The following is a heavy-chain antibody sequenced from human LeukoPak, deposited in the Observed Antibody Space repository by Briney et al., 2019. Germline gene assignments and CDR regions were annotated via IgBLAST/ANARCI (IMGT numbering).Heavy chain of an antibody. CDR2: IKRDGSEK. D-gene: IGHD5-12*01. V-gene: IGHV3-7*03. CDR3: ARAPFPSVATPQDHYDYYGMDV. CDR1: GFTFNSYW. J-gene: IGHJ6*02. Sequence: GGSLRLSCAASGFTFNSYWMNWVRQAPGKGLEWVANIKRDGSEKYYVDSVKGRFTISRDNAKNSLDLQMNSLRVEDTAVYYCARAPFPSVATPQDHYDYYGMDVWGQGTTVTVSS.